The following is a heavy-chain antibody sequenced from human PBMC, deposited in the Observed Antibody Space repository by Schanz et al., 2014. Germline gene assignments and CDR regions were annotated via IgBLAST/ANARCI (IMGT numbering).Heavy chain of an antibody. CDR2: IKGKTDGGTA. J-gene: IGHJ4*02. Sequence: EVQLVESGGGLVKPGGSLRLSCATSGLTFTSAWMSWVRQAPGKGLEWVGRIKGKTDGGTADYAAPMKGRFTISRDNSKTTVYLQMNSLRAEDTAVYYCARGGPAYYFDDWGQGTLVTVSS. CDR3: ARGGPAYYFDD. V-gene: IGHV3-15*01. CDR1: GLTFTSAW.